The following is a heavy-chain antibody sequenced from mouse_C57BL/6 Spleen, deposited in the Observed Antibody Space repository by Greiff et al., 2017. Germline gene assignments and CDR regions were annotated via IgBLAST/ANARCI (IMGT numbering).Heavy chain of an antibody. CDR1: GYTFTSYW. CDR2: INPSSGYT. Sequence: VQLQQSGAELAKPGASVKLSCKASGYTFTSYWMHWVKQRPGQGLEWIGYINPSSGYTKYNQKFKDKATLTADKSSSTAYLQLRSLTYGDSAVYYCAKGDYSSGKLFDYWGQGTTLTVSS. V-gene: IGHV1-7*01. J-gene: IGHJ2*01. D-gene: IGHD2-5*01. CDR3: AKGDYSSGKLFDY.